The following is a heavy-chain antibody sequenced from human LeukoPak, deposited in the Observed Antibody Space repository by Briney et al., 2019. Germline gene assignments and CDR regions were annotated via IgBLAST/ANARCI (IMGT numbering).Heavy chain of an antibody. CDR1: GGSISSGSYY. Sequence: SETLSLTCTASGGSISSGSYYWSWIRQPAGKGLEWIGRIYTSGSTNYNPSLKSRVTISVDTSKNQFSLKLSSVTAADTAVYYCARSSGSYWGYFDYWGQGTLVTVSS. D-gene: IGHD1-26*01. CDR2: IYTSGST. V-gene: IGHV4-61*02. J-gene: IGHJ4*02. CDR3: ARSSGSYWGYFDY.